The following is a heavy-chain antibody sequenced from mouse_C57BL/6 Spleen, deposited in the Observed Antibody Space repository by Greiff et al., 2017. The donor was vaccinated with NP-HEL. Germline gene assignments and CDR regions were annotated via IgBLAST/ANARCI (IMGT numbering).Heavy chain of an antibody. CDR2: IDPSDSYT. Sequence: QVQLQQPGAELVMPGASVKLSCKASGYTFTSYWMHWVKQRPGQGLEWIGEIDPSDSYTNYNQKFKGKSTLTVDKSSSTAYMQLSSLTSEDSAVYYCARPAGSSPSYAMDYWGQGTSVTVSS. CDR3: ARPAGSSPSYAMDY. D-gene: IGHD1-1*01. J-gene: IGHJ4*01. CDR1: GYTFTSYW. V-gene: IGHV1-69*01.